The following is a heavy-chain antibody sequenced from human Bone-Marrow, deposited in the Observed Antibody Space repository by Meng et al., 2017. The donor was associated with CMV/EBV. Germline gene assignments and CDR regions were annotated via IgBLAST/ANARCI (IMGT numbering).Heavy chain of an antibody. D-gene: IGHD2-21*01. Sequence: ASVKVSCKASGYTLTKYGVTWVRQAPGQGLEWMGWISAYNGNTNYAQKLQGRVTMTTDTSTSTAYMELRSLRSDDTAVYYCARPVVDYGMDVWGQGTTVTVSS. V-gene: IGHV1-18*01. J-gene: IGHJ6*02. CDR3: ARPVVDYGMDV. CDR2: ISAYNGNT. CDR1: GYTLTKYG.